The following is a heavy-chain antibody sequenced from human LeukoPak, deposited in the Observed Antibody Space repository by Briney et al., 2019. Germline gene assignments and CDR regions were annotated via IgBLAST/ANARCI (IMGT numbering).Heavy chain of an antibody. V-gene: IGHV3-23*01. CDR1: GFTFSSYA. D-gene: IGHD2-21*01. CDR2: ISGSGASQ. CDR3: QAEDGIRDFDY. Sequence: GGSLRLSCAASGFTFSSYAMNWVRQAPGKGLEWVSGISGSGASQYYADPVQGRFTISRDNSKNTLYLQMNSLRAEDTAVFFFQAEDGIRDFDYWGQGILVTVSS. J-gene: IGHJ4*02.